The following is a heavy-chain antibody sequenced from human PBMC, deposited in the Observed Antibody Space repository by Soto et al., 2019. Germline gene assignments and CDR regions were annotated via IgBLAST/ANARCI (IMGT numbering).Heavy chain of an antibody. D-gene: IGHD3-10*01. Sequence: GGSLRLSCTVSGVTFSNYAMNWVRQAPGKGLEWVSSLSGSGGTTYYADSVKGRFIISRDNSKNTLYLLMNSLRAEDTALYYCAKQRADYGSGADTFYFDSWGQGALVTV. CDR1: GVTFSNYA. CDR3: AKQRADYGSGADTFYFDS. J-gene: IGHJ4*02. CDR2: LSGSGGTT. V-gene: IGHV3-23*01.